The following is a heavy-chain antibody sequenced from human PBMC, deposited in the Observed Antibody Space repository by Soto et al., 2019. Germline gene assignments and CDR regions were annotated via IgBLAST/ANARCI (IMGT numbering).Heavy chain of an antibody. Sequence: EVQLVGSGGGLIQPGGSLRLSCAASGFTVTNKYMTWVRQAPGKGLEWVSVIYSGGSTSYADSVKGRFTISRDNSKNILYLQMNSLRAEDTAVYYCARVDYGDYGWYFDLWGRGTLVTVSS. D-gene: IGHD4-17*01. CDR2: IYSGGST. CDR1: GFTVTNKY. V-gene: IGHV3-53*01. J-gene: IGHJ2*01. CDR3: ARVDYGDYGWYFDL.